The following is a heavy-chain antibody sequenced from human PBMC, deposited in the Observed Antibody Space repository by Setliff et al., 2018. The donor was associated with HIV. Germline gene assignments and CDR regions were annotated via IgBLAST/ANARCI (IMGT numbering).Heavy chain of an antibody. CDR1: GYTFTSYG. D-gene: IGHD2-2*01. CDR3: ARGLIDIVVKYYFDY. Sequence: GASVKVSCKASGYTFTSYGISWVRQAPGQGLEWMGWISGYNGNTNYAQKLQGRVTMTTDTSTSTAYMELRSLRSDDTAVYYCARGLIDIVVKYYFDYWGQGTLVTAPQ. J-gene: IGHJ4*02. CDR2: ISGYNGNT. V-gene: IGHV1-18*01.